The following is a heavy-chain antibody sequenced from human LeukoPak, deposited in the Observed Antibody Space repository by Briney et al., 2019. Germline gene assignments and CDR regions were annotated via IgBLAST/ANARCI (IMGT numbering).Heavy chain of an antibody. Sequence: PGRSLRLSCAASGFTFSSYGMHWVRQAPGEGLEWVAVISYDGSNKYYADSVKGRFTISRDNSKNTLYLQMNSLRAEDTAVYYCAKDPSDIVVVPAAIDYWGQGTLVTVSS. V-gene: IGHV3-30*18. CDR3: AKDPSDIVVVPAAIDY. CDR1: GFTFSSYG. J-gene: IGHJ4*02. D-gene: IGHD2-2*01. CDR2: ISYDGSNK.